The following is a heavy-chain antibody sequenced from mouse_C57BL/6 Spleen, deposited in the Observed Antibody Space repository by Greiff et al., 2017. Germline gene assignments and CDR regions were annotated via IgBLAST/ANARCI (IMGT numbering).Heavy chain of an antibody. V-gene: IGHV1-52*01. D-gene: IGHD1-1*01. Sequence: VQLQQPGAELVRPGSSVKLSCKASGYTFTSYWMHWVKQRPIQGLEWIGNIDPSDSETHYNQKFKDKATLTVDKSSSTAYMQLSSLTSEDSAVYYCARSLSLYYGSSYGYFDVWGTGTTVTVSS. CDR2: IDPSDSET. CDR3: ARSLSLYYGSSYGYFDV. J-gene: IGHJ1*03. CDR1: GYTFTSYW.